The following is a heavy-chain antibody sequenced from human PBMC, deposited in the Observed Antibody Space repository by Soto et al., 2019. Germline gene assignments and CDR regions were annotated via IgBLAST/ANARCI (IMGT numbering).Heavy chain of an antibody. V-gene: IGHV1-8*02. J-gene: IGHJ3*02. D-gene: IGHD3-16*01. CDR3: ANFRRGIRGDAFDI. CDR2: MNPNSGNT. Sequence: ASVKVSCKASGYTFTSYDINWVRQATGQGLEWMGWMNPNSGNTGYAQKFQGRVTMTRNTSISTAYMELSSLRSEDTAVYYCANFRRGIRGDAFDIWGQGTMVTVSS. CDR1: GYTFTSYD.